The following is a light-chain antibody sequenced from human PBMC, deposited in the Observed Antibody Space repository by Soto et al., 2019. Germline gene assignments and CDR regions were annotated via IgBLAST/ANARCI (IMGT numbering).Light chain of an antibody. CDR2: DVS. CDR3: CSYVGRNTYV. Sequence: QSVLTQPRSASGSPRQSITISCTGTSSDVGGYNYVSWYQQHPAKAPKLIIFDVSKRPSGVPNRFSGSKSGNTASLTISGLRAEDEADYYCCSYVGRNTYVFGTGTKLTVL. V-gene: IGLV2-11*01. J-gene: IGLJ1*01. CDR1: SSDVGGYNY.